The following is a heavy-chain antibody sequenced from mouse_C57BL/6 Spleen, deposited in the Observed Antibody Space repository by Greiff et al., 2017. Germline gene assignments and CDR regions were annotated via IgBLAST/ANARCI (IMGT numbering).Heavy chain of an antibody. CDR2: IYPGSVST. CDR3: ARRGYYYGSSFDY. D-gene: IGHD1-1*01. CDR1: GYTFTSYW. V-gene: IGHV1-55*01. Sequence: VQLQQPGAELVKPGASVKMSCKASGYTFTSYWITWVKQRPGQGLEWIGDIYPGSVSTNYNEKFKSKATLTVDTSSSTAYMQLSSLTSEDSAVYYCARRGYYYGSSFDYWGQGTTLTVSS. J-gene: IGHJ2*01.